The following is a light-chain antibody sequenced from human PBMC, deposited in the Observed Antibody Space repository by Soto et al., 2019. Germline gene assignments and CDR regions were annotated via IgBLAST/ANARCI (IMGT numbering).Light chain of an antibody. V-gene: IGKV3-20*01. Sequence: EIVLTQSPGTLSLSPGERATLSCRASQSVSSTYLAWYQQTPGQAPRLLIYGASSRATGIPDRFSGSGSGTAFTLTISRLEPEDFSVYYCQQYGNSIYTFGQGTKLEIK. CDR1: QSVSSTY. CDR3: QQYGNSIYT. J-gene: IGKJ2*01. CDR2: GAS.